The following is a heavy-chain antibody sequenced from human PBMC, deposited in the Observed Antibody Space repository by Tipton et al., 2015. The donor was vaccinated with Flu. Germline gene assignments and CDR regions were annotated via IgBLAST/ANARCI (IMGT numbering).Heavy chain of an antibody. CDR1: GGSISSYY. V-gene: IGHV4-4*07. J-gene: IGHJ4*02. CDR3: ARFSVRGESDY. D-gene: IGHD3-10*01. Sequence: LRLSCAVSGGSISSYYWSWVRQPPGKGLEWIGCIYSSGSTNYNPSLKSRVTMLVDTSKNQFSLKMSSVTAADTAVYYCARFSVRGESDYWGQGTLVTVSS. CDR2: IYSSGST.